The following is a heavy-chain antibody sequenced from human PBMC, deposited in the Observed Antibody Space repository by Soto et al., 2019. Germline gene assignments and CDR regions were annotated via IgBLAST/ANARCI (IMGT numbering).Heavy chain of an antibody. D-gene: IGHD6-13*01. V-gene: IGHV3-30*04. CDR2: ISYDGSNK. Sequence: GGSLRLSCAASGFTFSSYAMHWVRQAPGKGLEWVAVISYDGSNKYYADSVKGRFTISRDNSKNNLYLQMNSLRAEDTAVYYCARDIAAAGTGFDYWGQGTLVTVSS. J-gene: IGHJ4*02. CDR3: ARDIAAAGTGFDY. CDR1: GFTFSSYA.